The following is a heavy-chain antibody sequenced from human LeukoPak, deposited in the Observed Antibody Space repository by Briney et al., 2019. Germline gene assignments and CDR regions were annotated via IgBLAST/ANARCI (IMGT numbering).Heavy chain of an antibody. CDR1: GGSISSYY. J-gene: IGHJ4*02. V-gene: IGHV4-59*01. CDR3: ARGQGYSGYGLDY. D-gene: IGHD5-12*01. CDR2: IYYSGST. Sequence: SETLSLTCTVSGGSISSYYWSWIRQPPGKGLEWIGYIYYSGSTNYNPSLKSRVTISVDTSKNQFSLKLSSVTAADTAVYYCARGQGYSGYGLDYWGQGTLVTVSS.